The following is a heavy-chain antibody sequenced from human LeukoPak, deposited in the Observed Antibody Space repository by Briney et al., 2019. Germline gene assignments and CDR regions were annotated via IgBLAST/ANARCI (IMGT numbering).Heavy chain of an antibody. CDR1: GFSLTTSGMC. D-gene: IGHD3-10*01. V-gene: IGHV2-70*17. CDR3: ARTRFGDQGSRIDF. J-gene: IGHJ4*02. CDR2: IDWDDDK. Sequence: SGPAVVKPTQTLTLTCTFSGFSLTTSGMCVSWIRQPPGKSLERLARIDWDDDKFYSTSLKTRLTISKDTSKNQVVLTMTNMDPVDTATYYCARTRFGDQGSRIDFWGQGTLVTVSS.